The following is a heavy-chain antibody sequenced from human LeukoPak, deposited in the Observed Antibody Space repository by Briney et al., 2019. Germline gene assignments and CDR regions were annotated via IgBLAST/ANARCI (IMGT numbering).Heavy chain of an antibody. J-gene: IGHJ4*02. CDR3: ARDLCGSTSCYPDY. CDR2: IYTSGST. V-gene: IGHV4-4*07. D-gene: IGHD2-2*01. Sequence: SETLSLTCTVSGGPISSYYWSWIRQPAGKGLEWIGRIYTSGSTNYNPSLKSRVTMSVDTSKNQFSLKLSSVTAADTAVYYCARDLCGSTSCYPDYWGQGTLVTVSS. CDR1: GGPISSYY.